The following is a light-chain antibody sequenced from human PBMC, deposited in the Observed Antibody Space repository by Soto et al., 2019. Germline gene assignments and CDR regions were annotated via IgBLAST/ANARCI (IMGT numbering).Light chain of an antibody. V-gene: IGKV3-15*01. CDR2: RSS. CDR1: QTIYSN. J-gene: IGKJ5*01. CDR3: QQYNSWLWT. Sequence: IVMSQYPAALSVSPGERATLSCRASQTIYSNVAWYQQRPGQPPRLLIYRSSSRATGIPARFSGSGSGTEFTLIISSLQSEDSAVYYCQQYNSWLWTFGQGTRLAI.